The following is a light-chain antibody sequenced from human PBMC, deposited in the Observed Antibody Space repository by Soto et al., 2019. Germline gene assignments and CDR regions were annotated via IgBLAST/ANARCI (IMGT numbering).Light chain of an antibody. CDR1: QSVSSN. CDR3: QQYNNWPWT. Sequence: EIVMTQPPAPLSVSPGERATLSCRASQSVSSNLAWYQQKPGQAPRLLIYGASTRATGIPARFSGSGSGTEFTLTISSLQSEDFAVYYCQQYNNWPWTFGQGTKVDIK. J-gene: IGKJ1*01. V-gene: IGKV3-15*01. CDR2: GAS.